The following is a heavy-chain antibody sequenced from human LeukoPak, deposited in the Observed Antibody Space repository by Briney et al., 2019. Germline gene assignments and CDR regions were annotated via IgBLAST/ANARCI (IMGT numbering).Heavy chain of an antibody. CDR1: GFTFSSYG. Sequence: GGSLRLSCAASGFTFSSYGMHWVRQAPGKGLEWVAVIWNDGSNENYVDSVKGRFTISRDNSKNTLYLQMNSLRAEDTAVYYCARAIVGATRAGEALDYWGQGTLVTVSS. V-gene: IGHV3-33*01. CDR3: ARAIVGATRAGEALDY. J-gene: IGHJ4*02. D-gene: IGHD1-26*01. CDR2: IWNDGSNE.